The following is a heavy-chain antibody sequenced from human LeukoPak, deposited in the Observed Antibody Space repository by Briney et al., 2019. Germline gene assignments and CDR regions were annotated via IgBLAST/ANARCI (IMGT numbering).Heavy chain of an antibody. CDR3: ARGGPLFGRNYNWFDP. Sequence: SETLSLTCAVYGGSFSGYYWSWLRQPPGKGLEWIGEISHSGCTNYNPSLKSRVTISVDTSKNQFSLKLSSVTAADTAVYYCARGGPLFGRNYNWFDPWGQGTLVTVSS. V-gene: IGHV4-34*01. D-gene: IGHD3-3*01. J-gene: IGHJ5*02. CDR2: ISHSGCT. CDR1: GGSFSGYY.